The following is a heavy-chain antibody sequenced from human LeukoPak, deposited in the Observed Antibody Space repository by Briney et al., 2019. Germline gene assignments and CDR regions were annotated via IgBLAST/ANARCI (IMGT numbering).Heavy chain of an antibody. D-gene: IGHD7-27*01. V-gene: IGHV4-59*01. CDR3: ARDSHWGVPFDY. CDR1: GGSISSYY. Sequence: SETPSLTCTVSGGSISSYYWSWIRQPPGKGLEWIGYIYYSGSTNYNPSLKSRVTISVDTSKNQFSLKLSSVTAADTAVYYCARDSHWGVPFDYWGQGTLVTVSS. CDR2: IYYSGST. J-gene: IGHJ4*02.